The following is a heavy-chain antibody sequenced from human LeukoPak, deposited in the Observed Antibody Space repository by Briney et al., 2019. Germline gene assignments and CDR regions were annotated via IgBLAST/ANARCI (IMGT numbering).Heavy chain of an antibody. V-gene: IGHV1-2*06. D-gene: IGHD1-7*01. Sequence: ASVKVSCKASGYTFTGFYIHWVRQAPGQGLEWMGRINPRIGDTNSARTFQGRVTMTRDTSISTAYVDLNRLTSDDTAVYYCARGAWDYDGKDYWGQGTLVTVSS. CDR3: ARGAWDYDGKDY. CDR2: INPRIGDT. CDR1: GYTFTGFY. J-gene: IGHJ4*02.